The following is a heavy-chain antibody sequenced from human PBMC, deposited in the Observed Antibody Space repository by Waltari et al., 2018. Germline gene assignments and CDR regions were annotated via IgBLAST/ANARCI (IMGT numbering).Heavy chain of an antibody. V-gene: IGHV4-59*08. CDR2: IYYSGST. Sequence: QVQLQESGPGLVKPSETLSLTCTVSGGSISSYYWSWIRQPPGKGLEWIGYIYYSGSTNYNPALKSRVTISVDTSKNQFSLKLSSVTAADTAVYYCARRYCSSTSCLLHYFDYWGQGTLVTVSS. D-gene: IGHD2-2*01. CDR1: GGSISSYY. J-gene: IGHJ4*02. CDR3: ARRYCSSTSCLLHYFDY.